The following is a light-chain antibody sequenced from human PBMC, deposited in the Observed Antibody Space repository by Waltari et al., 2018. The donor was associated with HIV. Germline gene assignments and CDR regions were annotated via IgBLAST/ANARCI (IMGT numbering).Light chain of an antibody. J-gene: IGLJ3*02. CDR2: GNS. CDR3: QSYDRSLSAWV. CDR1: SPNIGADDH. V-gene: IGLV1-40*01. Sequence: QSVLAQPPSVSGAPGQRVTISCTGSSPNIGADDHASWYQHLPGTAPKLLIYGNSTRPSGVPNRFSGSKSDTSASLAITGLQAEDEADYYCQSYDRSLSAWVFGGGTRLNVL.